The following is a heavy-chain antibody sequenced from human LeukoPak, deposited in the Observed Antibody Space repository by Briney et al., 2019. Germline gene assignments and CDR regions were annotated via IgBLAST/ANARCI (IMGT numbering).Heavy chain of an antibody. V-gene: IGHV3-23*01. CDR1: GFAFSSHA. CDR2: IGVGGGDT. D-gene: IGHD3-22*01. Sequence: GGSLRLFCAASGFAFSSHAMSWVRQAPGKGLEWVSGIGVGGGDTYYADSVKGRFTTSRDNSKNTLYLQMNSLRAEDTAVYYCAKELYYYDSSGSFDYWGQGTLVAVSS. CDR3: AKELYYYDSSGSFDY. J-gene: IGHJ4*02.